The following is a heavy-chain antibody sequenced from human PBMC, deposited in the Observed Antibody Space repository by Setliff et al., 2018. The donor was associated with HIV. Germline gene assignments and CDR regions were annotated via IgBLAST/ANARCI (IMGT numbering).Heavy chain of an antibody. V-gene: IGHV3-23*01. CDR1: GFRFRGHA. J-gene: IGHJ5*02. CDR3: ARDNGRYFDRGWFDP. D-gene: IGHD3-9*01. CDR2: ISGSGGST. Sequence: GGSLRLSCVASGFRFRGHAMNWVRQAPGKGLEWVSVISGSGGSTFYADSVKGRFTISRDNAKNSLYLQMNSLRGEDTAVYYCARDNGRYFDRGWFDPWGQGALVTVSS.